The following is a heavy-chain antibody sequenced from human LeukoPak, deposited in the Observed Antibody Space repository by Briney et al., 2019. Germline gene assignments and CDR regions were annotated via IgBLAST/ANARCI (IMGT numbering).Heavy chain of an antibody. V-gene: IGHV1-2*02. Sequence: ASVKVSCKASGYTFTGYYMHWVRQAPGQGLEWMGWINPNSGGTNYAQKFQGRVTMTRDTSISTAYVELSRLRSDDTAVYYCARARYYYDSSGYYSKADYYFDYWGQGTLVTVSS. D-gene: IGHD3-22*01. CDR2: INPNSGGT. J-gene: IGHJ4*02. CDR3: ARARYYYDSSGYYSKADYYFDY. CDR1: GYTFTGYY.